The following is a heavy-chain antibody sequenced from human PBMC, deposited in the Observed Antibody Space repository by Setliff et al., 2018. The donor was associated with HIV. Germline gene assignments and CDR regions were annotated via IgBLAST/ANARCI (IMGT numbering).Heavy chain of an antibody. J-gene: IGHJ3*02. Sequence: TSETLSLTCQVSGLSMSSGNYYWNWIRQPAGKGLEWIGRIYASGGTYYKSSLKSRVTISVDSSKNQVSLKLTSVTAADTAIYFCARGGGYFHDNNAFDIWGQGTVVTVSS. CDR1: GLSMSSGNYY. CDR2: IYASGGT. CDR3: ARGGGYFHDNNAFDI. D-gene: IGHD3-9*01. V-gene: IGHV4-61*02.